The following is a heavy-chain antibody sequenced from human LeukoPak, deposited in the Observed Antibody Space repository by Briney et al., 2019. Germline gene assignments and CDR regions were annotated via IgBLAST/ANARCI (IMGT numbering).Heavy chain of an antibody. J-gene: IGHJ1*01. CDR3: AKGVFGSGSYREYFEQ. D-gene: IGHD3-10*01. Sequence: PGGSLRLSCTASGFTFNNYAMSWVRQAPGKGLEWVSASSASGDSPYHADSVKGRFTISRDNSKNTLDLQMNSLRVEDTAVYYCAKGVFGSGSYREYFEQWGQGTLVTVSS. CDR2: SSASGDSP. CDR1: GFTFNNYA. V-gene: IGHV3-23*01.